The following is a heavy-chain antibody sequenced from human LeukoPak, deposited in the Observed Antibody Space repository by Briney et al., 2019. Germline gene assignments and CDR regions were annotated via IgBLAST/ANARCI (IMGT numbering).Heavy chain of an antibody. CDR3: ARGTYCSSTSCLFDY. V-gene: IGHV4-61*09. CDR2: IYTSGST. Sequence: SETLSLTCTVSGGSISSGSYDWYWIRQPAGKGLEWIGHIYTSGSTDYNPSLKSRVTMSVDTSKNQFSLKLSSVTAADTAVYYCARGTYCSSTSCLFDYWGQGTLVTVSS. D-gene: IGHD2-2*01. J-gene: IGHJ4*02. CDR1: GGSISSGSYD.